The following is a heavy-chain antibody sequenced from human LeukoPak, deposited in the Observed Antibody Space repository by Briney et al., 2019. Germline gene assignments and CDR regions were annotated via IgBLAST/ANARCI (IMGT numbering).Heavy chain of an antibody. Sequence: PGRTLRLSCAASGFTFSSYAMHWVRQAPGKGLEWVAVISYDGSNKYYADSVKGRFTISRDNSKNTLYLQMNSLRAEDTAVYYCASGGRVGRGYYFDYWGQGTLVTVSS. V-gene: IGHV3-30*01. CDR3: ASGGRVGRGYYFDY. D-gene: IGHD1-26*01. CDR2: ISYDGSNK. CDR1: GFTFSSYA. J-gene: IGHJ4*02.